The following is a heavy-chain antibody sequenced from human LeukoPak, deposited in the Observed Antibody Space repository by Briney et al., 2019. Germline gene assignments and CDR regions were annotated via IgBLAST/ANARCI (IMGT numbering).Heavy chain of an antibody. V-gene: IGHV3-43*02. CDR3: ASPAVWGELSLRY. J-gene: IGHJ4*02. Sequence: GGSLRLSCAASGFTFDDYAMHWVRQAPGKGLEWVSLISGGGGSTYYADSVKGRFTISRDNSKNTVYLQMNSLRAEDTAVYYCASPAVWGELSLRYWGQGTLVTVSS. D-gene: IGHD3-16*02. CDR1: GFTFDDYA. CDR2: ISGGGGST.